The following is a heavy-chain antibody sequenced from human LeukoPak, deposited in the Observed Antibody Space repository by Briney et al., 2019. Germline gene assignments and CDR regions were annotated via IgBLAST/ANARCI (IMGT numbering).Heavy chain of an antibody. V-gene: IGHV1-46*01. Sequence: ASVKVSCKASGYTFTGYFMHWVRQAPGQGLEWMGFINPSGSSAAYAQKFQGRLTMTRDMFTSTDYMELTSLTSDDTAVYYCAKDHGVVVTAITDYWGQGTLVTVSS. D-gene: IGHD2-21*02. CDR2: INPSGSSA. CDR1: GYTFTGYF. CDR3: AKDHGVVVTAITDY. J-gene: IGHJ4*02.